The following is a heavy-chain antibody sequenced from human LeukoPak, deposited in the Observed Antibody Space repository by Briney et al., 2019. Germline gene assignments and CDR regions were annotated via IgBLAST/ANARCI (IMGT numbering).Heavy chain of an antibody. V-gene: IGHV3-48*03. Sequence: PGGSLRLSCAASGFTFSSYEMNWVRQAPGKGLEWVSYISSSGSNIYYADSVKGRFTISRDNAKNSLYLQMNSLRAEDTAVYYCARGDIVVVPAATTPNYYYYGMDVWGKGTTVTVSS. D-gene: IGHD2-2*01. J-gene: IGHJ6*04. CDR1: GFTFSSYE. CDR2: ISSSGSNI. CDR3: ARGDIVVVPAATTPNYYYYGMDV.